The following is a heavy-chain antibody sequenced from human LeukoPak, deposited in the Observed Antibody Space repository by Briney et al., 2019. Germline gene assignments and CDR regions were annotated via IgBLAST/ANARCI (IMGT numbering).Heavy chain of an antibody. V-gene: IGHV4-39*01. J-gene: IGHJ4*02. CDR2: IYYSGST. CDR3: ARQSGWYPDFDY. Sequence: WVRQAPGKGLEWIGSIYYSGSTYYNPSLKSRVTISVDTSKNQFSLKLSSVTAADTAVYYCARQSGWYPDFDYWGQGTLVTVSS. D-gene: IGHD6-19*01.